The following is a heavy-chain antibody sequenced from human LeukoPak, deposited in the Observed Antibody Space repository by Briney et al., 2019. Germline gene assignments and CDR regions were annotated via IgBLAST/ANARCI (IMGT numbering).Heavy chain of an antibody. J-gene: IGHJ4*02. CDR2: ISSGSNTI. D-gene: IGHD6-6*01. CDR1: RFTFSTYS. V-gene: IGHV3-48*01. CDR3: AREYSSSSGRSFDY. Sequence: PGGSLRLSCAASRFTFSTYSMNWVRQATGKGLEWVSYISSGSNTIYYADSVKGRFTISRDNAKNSLYLQMNSLRAEDTAVYYCAREYSSSSGRSFDYWGQGTPVTVSS.